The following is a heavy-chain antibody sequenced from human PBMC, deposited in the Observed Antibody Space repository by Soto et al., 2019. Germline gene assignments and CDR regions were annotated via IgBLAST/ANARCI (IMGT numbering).Heavy chain of an antibody. V-gene: IGHV3-30*18. CDR1: GFTFSSYG. J-gene: IGHJ3*02. D-gene: IGHD2-8*01. CDR3: ANGSPGALKIMVYAIGAFDI. Sequence: QVQLVESGGGVVQPGRSLRLSCAASGFTFSSYGMHWVRQAPGKGLEWVAVISYDGSNKYYADSVKGRFTISRDNSKNTLYLQMNSLRAEDTAVYYCANGSPGALKIMVYAIGAFDIWGQGTMVTVSS. CDR2: ISYDGSNK.